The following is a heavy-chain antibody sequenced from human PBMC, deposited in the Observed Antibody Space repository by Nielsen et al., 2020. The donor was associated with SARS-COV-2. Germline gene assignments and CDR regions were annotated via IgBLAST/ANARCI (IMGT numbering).Heavy chain of an antibody. J-gene: IGHJ3*02. CDR2: IHASGST. D-gene: IGHD3-22*01. Sequence: SETLSLTCAVSGGSIRSGGYSWSWIRQPPGKGLQWIGYIHASGSTFYDPSLKSRVTISMDTSKNHFSLKLTSMTAADTALYYCSGRTYHYHSRGQDVYDIWGQGTMVTVSS. CDR1: GGSIRSGGYS. CDR3: SGRTYHYHSRGQDVYDI. V-gene: IGHV4-30-4*07.